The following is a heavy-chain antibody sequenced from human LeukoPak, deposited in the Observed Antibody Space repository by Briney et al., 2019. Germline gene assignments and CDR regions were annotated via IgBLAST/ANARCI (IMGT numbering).Heavy chain of an antibody. V-gene: IGHV3-23*01. CDR2: ISDSGGNT. D-gene: IGHD5-12*01. J-gene: IGHJ4*02. CDR3: ARHRSAWLIDY. Sequence: GGSLRLSCAASGFTFNSYAMSWVRQAPWERLQWGSGISDSGGNTYYADSVRGRFTISRDNSKNTLYLQMNSLRAEDTAVYYCARHRSAWLIDYCGQGTLVTVSS. CDR1: GFTFNSYA.